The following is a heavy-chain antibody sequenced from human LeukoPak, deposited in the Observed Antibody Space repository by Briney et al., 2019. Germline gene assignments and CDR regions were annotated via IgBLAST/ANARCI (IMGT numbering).Heavy chain of an antibody. J-gene: IGHJ6*04. Sequence: SETLSLTCAVYGGSFSGYYWSWIRQPPGKGLEWIGEINHSGSTNYNPSLKSRVTISVGTSKNQFSLKLSSVTAADTAVYYCARGRQWLRVMDVWGKGTTVTVSS. CDR1: GGSFSGYY. V-gene: IGHV4-34*01. CDR3: ARGRQWLRVMDV. CDR2: INHSGST. D-gene: IGHD6-19*01.